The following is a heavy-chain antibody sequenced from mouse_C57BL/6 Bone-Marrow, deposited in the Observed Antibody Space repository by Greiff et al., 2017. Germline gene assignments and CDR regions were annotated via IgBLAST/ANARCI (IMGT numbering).Heavy chain of an antibody. D-gene: IGHD1-1*01. CDR1: GYTFTDYY. Sequence: SGPVLVKPGASVKMSCKASGYTFTDYYMNWVKQSHGKSLEWIGVINPYNGGTSYNQKFKGQATLTVDKSSSTAYMELNSLTSEDSAVYYCARCGGGRSPYYFDYWGQGTTLTVSS. J-gene: IGHJ2*01. CDR2: INPYNGGT. V-gene: IGHV1-19*01. CDR3: ARCGGGRSPYYFDY.